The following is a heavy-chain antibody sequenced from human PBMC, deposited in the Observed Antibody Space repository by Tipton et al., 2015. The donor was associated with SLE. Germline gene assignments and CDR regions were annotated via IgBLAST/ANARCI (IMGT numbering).Heavy chain of an antibody. J-gene: IGHJ4*02. CDR2: INHSGST. CDR1: GGSFSGYY. D-gene: IGHD3-22*01. CDR3: ARGYDSSGYPLTYFDY. V-gene: IGHV4-34*01. Sequence: TLSLTCAVYGGSFSGYYWSWIRQPPGKGLEWIGEINHSGSTNYNPSLKSRATISVDTSKNQFSLKLSSVTAADTAVYYCARGYDSSGYPLTYFDYWGQGTLVTVSS.